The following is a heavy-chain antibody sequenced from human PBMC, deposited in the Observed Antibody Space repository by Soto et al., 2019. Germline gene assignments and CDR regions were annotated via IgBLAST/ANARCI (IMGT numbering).Heavy chain of an antibody. CDR3: ARGGFSRSYFSN. CDR1: GDTLSSYG. Sequence: SVKVSCKASGDTLSSYGLNWVRQAPGQGPEWMGGIIPIFGTANYAQKFQGRVTITADEPTSTTYMELSSLTAEDTAVYYCARGGFSRSYFSNWGQGTPVTVSS. V-gene: IGHV1-69*13. CDR2: IIPIFGTA. J-gene: IGHJ4*02. D-gene: IGHD2-2*01.